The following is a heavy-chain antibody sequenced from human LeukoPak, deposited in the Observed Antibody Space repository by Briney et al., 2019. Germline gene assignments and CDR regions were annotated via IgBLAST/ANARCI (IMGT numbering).Heavy chain of an antibody. J-gene: IGHJ3*02. V-gene: IGHV3-48*01. CDR3: AREPRPYGAFDI. CDR1: GFTFSSYD. D-gene: IGHD4-17*01. Sequence: GGSLRLSCSASGFTFSSYDFNWVRQAPGKGLEWVSYVSSSSTTIYYVDSVKGRFTISRDNAKSSLYLQIKSLRAEDTAVYYCAREPRPYGAFDIWGQGTMVTVSS. CDR2: VSSSSTTI.